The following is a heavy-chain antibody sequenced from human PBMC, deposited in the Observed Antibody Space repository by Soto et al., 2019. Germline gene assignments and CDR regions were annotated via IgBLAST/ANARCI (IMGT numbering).Heavy chain of an antibody. CDR3: ASDVRGTAMGFTAGDWLGP. J-gene: IGHJ5*02. Sequence: ASVKVSCKASGYTFTSYGISWVRQAPGQGLEWMGWISAYNGNTNYAQKLQGRVTMTTDTSTSTAYMELRSLRSDDTAVYYCASDVRGTAMGFTAGDWLGPWGRGTLVTVSS. CDR2: ISAYNGNT. V-gene: IGHV1-18*01. D-gene: IGHD5-18*01. CDR1: GYTFTSYG.